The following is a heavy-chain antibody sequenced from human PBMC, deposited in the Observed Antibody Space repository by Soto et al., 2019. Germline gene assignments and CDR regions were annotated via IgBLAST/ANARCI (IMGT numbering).Heavy chain of an antibody. CDR2: ISSSGSTI. V-gene: IGHV3-11*01. D-gene: IGHD6-13*01. J-gene: IGHJ3*02. CDR3: ARGDSSKSADDAFDI. CDR1: GFTFSDYY. Sequence: GGSLRLSCAASGFTFSDYYMSWIRQAPGKGLEWVSYISSSGSTIYYADSVKGRFTISRDNAKNSLYLQMNSLRAEDTAVYYCARGDSSKSADDAFDIWGQGTMVTVSS.